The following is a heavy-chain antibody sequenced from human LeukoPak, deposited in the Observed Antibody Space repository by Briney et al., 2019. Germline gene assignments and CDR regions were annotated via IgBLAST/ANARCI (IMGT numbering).Heavy chain of an antibody. V-gene: IGHV1-46*01. J-gene: IGHJ4*02. CDR1: GYTFTSNY. CDR3: ARRYYDSSGYPPYFDY. D-gene: IGHD3-22*01. Sequence: ASVKVSCKASGYTFTSNYIHWVRQAPGQGLEWMGMIYPRDGSTSYAQKFQGRVTITADESTSTAYMELSSLRSEDTAVYYCARRYYDSSGYPPYFDYWGQGTLVTVSS. CDR2: IYPRDGST.